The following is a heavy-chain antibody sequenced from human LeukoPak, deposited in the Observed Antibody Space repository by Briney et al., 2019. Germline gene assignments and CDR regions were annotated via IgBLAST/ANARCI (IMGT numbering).Heavy chain of an antibody. CDR2: IRYDGSNK. D-gene: IGHD2-21*01. Sequence: GGSLRLSCAASGFTFSSYGMHWVRQAPGKGLEWVAFIRYDGSNKYYADSVKGRFTISRDNSKNTLYLQMNSPRAEDTAVYYGEKEPTNLVAFSSGDCSTYDAFDIWGQGTMVTVSS. J-gene: IGHJ3*02. CDR3: EKEPTNLVAFSSGDCSTYDAFDI. CDR1: GFTFSSYG. V-gene: IGHV3-30*02.